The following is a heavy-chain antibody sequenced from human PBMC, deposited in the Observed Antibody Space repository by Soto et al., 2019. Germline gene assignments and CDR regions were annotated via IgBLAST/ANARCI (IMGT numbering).Heavy chain of an antibody. CDR3: ARSRAGGTWEQYPSFYFDY. CDR1: GYTFTNYG. J-gene: IGHJ4*02. CDR2: ISTYNGDR. D-gene: IGHD1-26*01. Sequence: QVLLVQSGAEVKKPGASVKVACKASGYTFTNYGISWVRQAPGQGLEWLGWISTYNGDRDFAQKVQGRVTMTTATSTTTAYMELRSLRSNDTAVYYCARSRAGGTWEQYPSFYFDYWGQGALVTVSS. V-gene: IGHV1-18*01.